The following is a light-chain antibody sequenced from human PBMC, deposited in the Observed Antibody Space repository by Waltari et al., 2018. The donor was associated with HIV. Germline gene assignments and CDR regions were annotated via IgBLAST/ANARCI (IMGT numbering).Light chain of an antibody. CDR1: SSDVGSYNR. Sequence: QSALTQPPSVSGSPGQSVTISCTGSSSDVGSYNRVSWYQQPPGTAPKLMIYEVSNRASGVPGRFSGSKSGNTASLIISGLQAEDEADYYCSSYTSSNVVFGGGTKLTVL. J-gene: IGLJ2*01. CDR2: EVS. CDR3: SSYTSSNVV. V-gene: IGLV2-18*02.